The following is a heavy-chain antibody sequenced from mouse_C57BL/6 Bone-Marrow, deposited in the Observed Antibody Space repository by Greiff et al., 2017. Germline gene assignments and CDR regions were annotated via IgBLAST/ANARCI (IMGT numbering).Heavy chain of an antibody. CDR3: ARRGIYYYGSSYLDY. J-gene: IGHJ2*01. CDR2: IYPSDSET. CDR1: GYTFTSYW. Sequence: QVQLQQPGAELVRPGSSVKLSCKASGYTFTSYWMDWVKQRPGQGLEWIGNIYPSDSETHYNQKFKDKAILTVDKSSSTAYMQLSSLTSEDSAVYYWARRGIYYYGSSYLDYWGQGTTLTVSS. D-gene: IGHD1-1*01. V-gene: IGHV1-61*01.